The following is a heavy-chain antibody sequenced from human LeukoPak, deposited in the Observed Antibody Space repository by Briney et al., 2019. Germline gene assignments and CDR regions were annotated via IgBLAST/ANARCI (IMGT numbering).Heavy chain of an antibody. Sequence: SETLSLTCTVSGGSISSYHWSWIRQPPEKGLEWIGFFYYSGSTNYNPSLKSRVTISVGTSKNQFSLKLSSVTAADTAVYYCARAPYGSATNNYYMDVWGKGTTVTVSS. CDR1: GGSISSYH. V-gene: IGHV4-59*01. J-gene: IGHJ6*03. D-gene: IGHD3-10*01. CDR3: ARAPYGSATNNYYMDV. CDR2: FYYSGST.